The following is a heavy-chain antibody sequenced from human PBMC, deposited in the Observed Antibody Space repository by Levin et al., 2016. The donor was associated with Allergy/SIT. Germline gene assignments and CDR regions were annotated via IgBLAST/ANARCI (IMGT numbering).Heavy chain of an antibody. V-gene: IGHV4-31*03. CDR1: GGSISSGGYY. D-gene: IGHD4-17*01. CDR2: IYYSGST. J-gene: IGHJ4*02. Sequence: SETLSLTCTVSGGSISSGGYYWSWIRQHPGKGLEWIGYIYYSGSTYYNPSLKSRVTISVDTSKNQFSLKLSSVTAADTAVYYCARVRDYVDTDGFDYWGQGTLVTVSS. CDR3: ARVRDYVDTDGFDY.